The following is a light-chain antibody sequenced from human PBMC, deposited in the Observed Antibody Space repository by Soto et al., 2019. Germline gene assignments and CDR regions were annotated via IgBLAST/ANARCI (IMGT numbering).Light chain of an antibody. V-gene: IGLV2-8*01. CDR3: SSYAGGNNFV. CDR1: SSVIGAYIY. J-gene: IGLJ1*01. Sequence: QSALTQPPSASGSPGQSVTISCTGTSSVIGAYIYVSWYQQHPGKAPKLMISEVSRRPSGVPERFSGSKSGNTASLTVSGLQADDEAHYYCSSYAGGNNFVFGTGTKVTVL. CDR2: EVS.